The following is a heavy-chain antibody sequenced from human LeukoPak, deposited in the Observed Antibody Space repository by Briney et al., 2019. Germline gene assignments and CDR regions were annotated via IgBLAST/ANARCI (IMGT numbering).Heavy chain of an antibody. J-gene: IGHJ4*02. CDR3: ARVSSGRHSDY. V-gene: IGHV1-46*01. Sequence: PGASVKVSCKASGYTFTSYYMHWVRQAPGQGLEWMGIINPSGGSTSYARKFQGRVTMTRDTSTSTVYMELSSLRSEDTAVYYCARVSSGRHSDYWGQGTLVTVSS. CDR2: INPSGGST. CDR1: GYTFTSYY. D-gene: IGHD6-19*01.